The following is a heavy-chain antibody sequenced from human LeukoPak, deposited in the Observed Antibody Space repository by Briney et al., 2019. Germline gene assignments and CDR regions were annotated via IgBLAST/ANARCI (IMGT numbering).Heavy chain of an antibody. CDR2: IYYSGST. CDR1: GGSISSYY. Sequence: PSETLSLTCTVSGGSISSYYWSWIRQPPGKGLDWLGYIYYSGSTNYNPSLKSRVTISVDTSKNQFSLKLSSVTAADTAVYYCARVAEWSGYLDWFDPWGQGTLVTVSS. CDR3: ARVAEWSGYLDWFDP. D-gene: IGHD3-3*01. J-gene: IGHJ5*02. V-gene: IGHV4-59*08.